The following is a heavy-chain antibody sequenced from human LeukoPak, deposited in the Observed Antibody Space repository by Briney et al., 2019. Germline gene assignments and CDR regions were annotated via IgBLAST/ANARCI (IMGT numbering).Heavy chain of an antibody. Sequence: ASVKVSCKASGYTFTSYWIGWVRQMPGKGLEWMGIIYPGDSDTRYSPSFQGQVTLSADKSIGTAYLQWSSLKASDTAMYYCARFRSRRQAFDYWGQGTLVTVSS. CDR2: IYPGDSDT. CDR1: GYTFTSYW. V-gene: IGHV5-51*01. D-gene: IGHD3-3*01. J-gene: IGHJ4*02. CDR3: ARFRSRRQAFDY.